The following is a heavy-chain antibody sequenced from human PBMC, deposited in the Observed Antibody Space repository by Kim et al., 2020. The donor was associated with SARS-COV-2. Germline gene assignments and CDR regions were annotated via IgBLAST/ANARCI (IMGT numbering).Heavy chain of an antibody. CDR2: ISYDGSNK. D-gene: IGHD3-22*01. J-gene: IGHJ3*01. Sequence: GGSLRLSCAASGLTFSSYAMHWVRQAPGKGLEWVAVISYDGSNKYYADSVKGRFTISRDNSKNTLYLQMNSLRAEDTAVYYCARIGNYYDSSGYHYSWGQGTMVTVSS. CDR3: ARIGNYYDSSGYHYS. V-gene: IGHV3-30*04. CDR1: GLTFSSYA.